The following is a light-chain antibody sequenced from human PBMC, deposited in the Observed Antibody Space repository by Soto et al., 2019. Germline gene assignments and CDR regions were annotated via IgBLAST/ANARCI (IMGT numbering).Light chain of an antibody. Sequence: EIVLTHSPATLSLSPGERATLSCRASQSVSSSYLAWYQQKPGQAPSLLIYATSSRATGLPDRFSGSGGTDFTLTISGLELEDFAVYYCHQYDTSRPRYIFGQGTKLEIK. CDR3: HQYDTSRPRYI. CDR1: QSVSSSY. J-gene: IGKJ2*01. CDR2: ATS. V-gene: IGKV3-20*01.